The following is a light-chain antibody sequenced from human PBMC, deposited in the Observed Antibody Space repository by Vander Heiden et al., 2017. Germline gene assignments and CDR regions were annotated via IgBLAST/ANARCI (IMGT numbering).Light chain of an antibody. CDR2: WAS. CDR3: QQDDSSPWT. V-gene: IGKV4-1*01. J-gene: IGKJ1*01. Sequence: DIVMTQSPDSLAVSLGGRATLNCKSSPSPFYTSNIPSSLAWYQQKPGQPPKLLIYWASTRQSGVPDRFSGSGSGTDFTLTISSLQAEDVAVYYCQQDDSSPWTFGQGTKVEIK. CDR1: PSPFYTSNIPSS.